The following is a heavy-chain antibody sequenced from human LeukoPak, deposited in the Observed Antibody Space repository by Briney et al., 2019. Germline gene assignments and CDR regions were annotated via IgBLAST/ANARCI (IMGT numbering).Heavy chain of an antibody. J-gene: IGHJ4*02. Sequence: PGGSLRLSCAASEFTVSNTYMTWVRQAPGKGLEWVSLIYSGGSTHYADSVKGRFTISRDDSKNTVYLQMSSLRAEDTAVYYCARGTGNFDYWGQGTLVTVSS. CDR1: EFTVSNTY. V-gene: IGHV3-53*01. CDR2: IYSGGST. CDR3: ARGTGNFDY.